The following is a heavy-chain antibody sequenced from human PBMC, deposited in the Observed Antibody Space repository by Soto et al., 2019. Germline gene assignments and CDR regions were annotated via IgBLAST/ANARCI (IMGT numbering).Heavy chain of an antibody. CDR1: GFTFSSYD. Sequence: EVQLVESGGGLVQPGGSLRLSCAASGFTFSSYDMHWVRQATGKGLEWVSAIGTAGDKYYPGSVKGRFTISRENAKNSLYLQMNSLRAEDAAVYYCVRGDGMDVWGQGTTVTVSS. CDR2: IGTAGDK. CDR3: VRGDGMDV. V-gene: IGHV3-13*01. J-gene: IGHJ6*02.